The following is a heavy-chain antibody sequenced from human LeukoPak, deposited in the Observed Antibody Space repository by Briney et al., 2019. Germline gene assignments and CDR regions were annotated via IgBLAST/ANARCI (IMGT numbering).Heavy chain of an antibody. CDR1: GYIFTSYG. J-gene: IGHJ6*02. CDR3: ARLGYCSSTSCYAYYHYGMDV. Sequence: ASVKVSCKSSGYIFTSYGISWVRQAPGQGLEWMGWINTYNGNTNYAQKLQGRVTMTTDTSTSTAYMELRSLRSDDTAVYYCARLGYCSSTSCYAYYHYGMDVWGQGTTVTVPS. V-gene: IGHV1-18*01. CDR2: INTYNGNT. D-gene: IGHD2-2*01.